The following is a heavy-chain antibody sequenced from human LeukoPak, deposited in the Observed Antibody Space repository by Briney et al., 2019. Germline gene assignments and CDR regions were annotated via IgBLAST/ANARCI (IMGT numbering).Heavy chain of an antibody. J-gene: IGHJ4*02. V-gene: IGHV3-66*01. CDR2: IYSGGST. D-gene: IGHD3-9*01. CDR1: GFTFGSHW. CDR3: ARDPDPYYDILTGYYG. Sequence: GGSLRLSCTASGFTFGSHWMIWVRRAPGKGLEWVSVIYSGGSTYYADSVKGRFTISRDNPKNTLYLQMNSLRAEDTAVYYCARDPDPYYDILTGYYGWGQGTLVTVSS.